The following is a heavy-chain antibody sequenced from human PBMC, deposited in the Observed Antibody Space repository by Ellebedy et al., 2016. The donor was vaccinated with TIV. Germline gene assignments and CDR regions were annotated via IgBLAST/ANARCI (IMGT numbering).Heavy chain of an antibody. CDR3: ATVYYYYGMDV. Sequence: SVKVSCXASGGTFSSYAISWVRQAPGQGLEWMGRIIPILGIANYAQKFQGRVTITADKSTSTAYMELSSLRSEDTAVYYCATVYYYYGMDVWGQGTTVTVSS. CDR1: GGTFSSYA. CDR2: IIPILGIA. V-gene: IGHV1-69*04. J-gene: IGHJ6*02.